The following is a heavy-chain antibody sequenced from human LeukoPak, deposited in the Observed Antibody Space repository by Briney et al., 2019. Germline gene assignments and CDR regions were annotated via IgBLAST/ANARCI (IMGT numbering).Heavy chain of an antibody. V-gene: IGHV3-21*01. J-gene: IGHJ4*02. CDR3: VRRVDTYYNFWSGYLDY. Sequence: GGSLRLSCAASGFTFNSYSMNWVRQAPGKGLEWVSSISSNSAYIYYADSLKGRFTISRDNAKNSLYLQMNSLRAEDTAVYYCVRRVDTYYNFWSGYLDYWGQGILVTVSS. CDR2: ISSNSAYI. CDR1: GFTFNSYS. D-gene: IGHD3-3*01.